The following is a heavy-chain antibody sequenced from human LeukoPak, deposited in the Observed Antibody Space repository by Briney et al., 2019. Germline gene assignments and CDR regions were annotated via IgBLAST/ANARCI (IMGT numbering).Heavy chain of an antibody. D-gene: IGHD3-9*01. Sequence: ASVKLSCKVSVYTLTELSMHWVRQAPGKGLEWMGGFDPENGETIYTQKFQGRVTMTEDTSTETAYMELSSLRSDDTAVYYCATDLDYYDILTGYTSHAFDIWGQGTMVTVSS. CDR2: FDPENGET. CDR3: ATDLDYYDILTGYTSHAFDI. J-gene: IGHJ3*02. V-gene: IGHV1-24*01. CDR1: VYTLTELS.